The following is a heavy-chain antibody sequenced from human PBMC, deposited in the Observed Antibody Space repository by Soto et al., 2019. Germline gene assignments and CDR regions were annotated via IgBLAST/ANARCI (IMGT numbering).Heavy chain of an antibody. J-gene: IGHJ4*02. CDR2: IIPIFGTA. CDR3: ARDAIAGATQYFDD. CDR1: GGTFSSYA. V-gene: IGHV1-69*13. D-gene: IGHD1-26*01. Sequence: SVKVSCKASGGTFSSYAISWVRQAPGQGLEWMGGIIPIFGTANYAQKFQGRVTITADESTSTAYMELSSLRSEDTAVYYLARDAIAGATQYFDDWGQGTLGTGS.